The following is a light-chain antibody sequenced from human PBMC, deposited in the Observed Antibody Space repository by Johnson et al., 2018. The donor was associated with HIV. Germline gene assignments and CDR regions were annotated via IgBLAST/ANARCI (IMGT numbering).Light chain of an antibody. J-gene: IGLJ1*01. CDR2: DNN. CDR1: SSNIRNNY. Sequence: QSVLTQPPSVSAAPGQKVTISCSGTSSNIRNNYVSWYQQLPGKAPKLLIYDNNKRPSGIPDRFSGSKSGTSATLGITGLQTGDEADYYCGTWDSSLSGVFGTGTKVTVL. V-gene: IGLV1-51*01. CDR3: GTWDSSLSGV.